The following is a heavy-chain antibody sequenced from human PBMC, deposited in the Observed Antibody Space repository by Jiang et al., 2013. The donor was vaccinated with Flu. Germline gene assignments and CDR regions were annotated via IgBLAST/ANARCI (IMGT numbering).Heavy chain of an antibody. CDR3: ASKFFDGSYTPGQANAEYFQH. CDR2: IIPILGIA. Sequence: SGAEVKKPGSSVKVSCKASGGTFSSYAISWVRQAPGQGLEWMGRIIPILGIANYAQKFQGRVTITADKSTSTAYMELSSLRSEDTAVYYCASKFFDGSYTPGQANAEYFQHWGQGTLVTVSS. V-gene: IGHV1-69*04. J-gene: IGHJ1*01. CDR1: GGTFSSYA. D-gene: IGHD3-16*02.